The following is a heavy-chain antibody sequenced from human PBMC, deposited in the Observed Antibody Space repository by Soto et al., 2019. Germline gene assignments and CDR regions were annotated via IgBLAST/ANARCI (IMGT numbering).Heavy chain of an antibody. J-gene: IGHJ4*02. V-gene: IGHV3-48*03. CDR2: ISSSGSTI. D-gene: IGHD3-9*01. CDR1: GFTFSSYE. CDR3: ARVSDILTGYPPSVDY. Sequence: EVQLVESGGGLVQPGGSLRLSCAASGFTFSSYEMNWVRQAPGKGLEWVSYISSSGSTIYYADSVKGRFTISRDNAKNSLYLQMNSLRAEDTAVYYCARVSDILTGYPPSVDYWGQGTLVTVSS.